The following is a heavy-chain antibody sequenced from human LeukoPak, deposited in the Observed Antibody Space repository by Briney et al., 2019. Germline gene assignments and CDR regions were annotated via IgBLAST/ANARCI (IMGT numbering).Heavy chain of an antibody. CDR3: ARDRGSHSSSWYFPFDY. V-gene: IGHV3-7*01. CDR1: GFTFSSYW. CDR2: IKKDGSEQ. J-gene: IGHJ4*02. D-gene: IGHD6-13*01. Sequence: GGSLRLSCAASGFTFSSYWMSWVRQAPGKGLEWVANIKKDGSEQYYLDSVKGRFTISRDNAKNSLYLQMNSLRVEDTAVYYRARDRGSHSSSWYFPFDYWGQGTLVTVSS.